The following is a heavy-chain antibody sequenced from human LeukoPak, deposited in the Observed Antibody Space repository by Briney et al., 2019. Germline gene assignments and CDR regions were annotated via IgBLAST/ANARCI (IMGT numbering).Heavy chain of an antibody. CDR2: LKPDGGEK. CDR1: GFTFSSFD. CDR3: ARDGYSGSYYDI. Sequence: PGGSLRLSCTASGFTFSSFDMHWVRQAPGKGLEWVANLKPDGGEKYYVDSVKGRFTISRDNAKNSLYLQMNSMRVEDTAVYYCARDGYSGSYYDIWGQGTMVTVSS. V-gene: IGHV3-7*04. J-gene: IGHJ3*02. D-gene: IGHD1-26*01.